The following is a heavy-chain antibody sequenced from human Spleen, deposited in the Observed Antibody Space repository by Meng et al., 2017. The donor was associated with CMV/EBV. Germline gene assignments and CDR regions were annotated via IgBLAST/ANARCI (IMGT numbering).Heavy chain of an antibody. V-gene: IGHV1-46*01. Sequence: ASVKVSCKASGYVFTKYGISWVRQAPGQGLEWMGIINPSGGSTTYAQKFQGRVTMARDTSTSTAYMELSSLRSEDTAVYYCARGRAFDYWGQGTLVTVSS. CDR1: GYVFTKYG. CDR3: ARGRAFDY. J-gene: IGHJ4*02. CDR2: INPSGGST.